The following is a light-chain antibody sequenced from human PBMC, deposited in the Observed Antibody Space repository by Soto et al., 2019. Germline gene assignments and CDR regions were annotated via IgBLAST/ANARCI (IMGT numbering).Light chain of an antibody. Sequence: EIVLTQSPGTLSLCPGERATLSCRASQSVSSTYLAWYQQKPGQAPRLLIYDASSRATGIPARFSGSGSGTDFTLTISSLESEDFAVYYCQQRSDWPPITFGQGTRLEIK. CDR3: QQRSDWPPIT. CDR2: DAS. CDR1: QSVSSTY. V-gene: IGKV3D-20*02. J-gene: IGKJ5*01.